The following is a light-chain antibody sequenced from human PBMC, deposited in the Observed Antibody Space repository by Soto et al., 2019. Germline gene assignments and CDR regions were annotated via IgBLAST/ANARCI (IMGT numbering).Light chain of an antibody. Sequence: QSVLTQPHSASGTPGQTVTISCSGSSSNIGLNDVHWYRQLSGTAPQILIYDTNQQATGVPDRFSGSRSGTSASLAIHGLQSEDEADYHCAAWDDSLNGPVFGGGTKVTVL. CDR2: DTN. V-gene: IGLV1-44*01. CDR1: SSNIGLND. J-gene: IGLJ2*01. CDR3: AAWDDSLNGPV.